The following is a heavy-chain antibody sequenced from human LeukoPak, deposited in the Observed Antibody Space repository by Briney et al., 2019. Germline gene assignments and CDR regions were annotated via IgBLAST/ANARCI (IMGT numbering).Heavy chain of an antibody. D-gene: IGHD3-9*01. CDR2: IIPIFGTA. V-gene: IGHV1-69*05. CDR3: ARGRVLRYFDWLSP. J-gene: IGHJ5*02. Sequence: GASVKVSCKASGGTFSSYAISWVRQAPGQGLEWMGGIIPIFGTANYAQKFQGRVTITTDESTSTAYMELSSQRSEDTAVYYCARGRVLRYFDWLSPWGQGTLVTVSS. CDR1: GGTFSSYA.